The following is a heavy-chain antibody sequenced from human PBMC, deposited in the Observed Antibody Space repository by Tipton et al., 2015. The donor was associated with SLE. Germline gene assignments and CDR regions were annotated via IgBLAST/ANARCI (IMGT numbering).Heavy chain of an antibody. Sequence: SGLVKPSQTLSLTCTVAGGSLRNDADYWNWIRQPPGKGLEWIGDINHSGSTNYNPSLMSRATISVDTSKTQLSLKLSSVTAADTAVYYCARSMLTTKRVFDYWGQGTLVTVSS. V-gene: IGHV4-30-2*01. J-gene: IGHJ4*02. CDR1: GGSLRNDADY. D-gene: IGHD3-16*01. CDR3: ARSMLTTKRVFDY. CDR2: INHSGST.